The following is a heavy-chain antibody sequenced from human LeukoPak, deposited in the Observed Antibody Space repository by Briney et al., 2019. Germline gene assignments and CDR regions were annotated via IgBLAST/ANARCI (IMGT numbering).Heavy chain of an antibody. Sequence: PGGSLRLSCAASGFTFSNYAMSWVRQAPGKGLEWVSTITSSGGSTFYADSVQGRFTISRDNSKNSLFLQMSSLSAEDSAVYYCANRGKYYFDCWDQGTLVTVSS. V-gene: IGHV3-23*01. CDR2: ITSSGGST. CDR1: GFTFSNYA. J-gene: IGHJ4*02. CDR3: ANRGKYYFDC. D-gene: IGHD3-16*01.